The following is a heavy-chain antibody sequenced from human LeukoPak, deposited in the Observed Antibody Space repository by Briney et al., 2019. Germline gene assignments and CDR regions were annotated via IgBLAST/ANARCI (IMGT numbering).Heavy chain of an antibody. V-gene: IGHV4-4*02. CDR3: ARFAYCGGHCWYYFDY. J-gene: IGHJ4*02. CDR1: GGSISSSNW. D-gene: IGHD2-21*02. Sequence: SGTLSLTCAVSGGSISSSNWWSWVRQPPGKGLEWIGEIYHSGSTNYNPSLESRVTISVDTSKNQFSLKLSSVTAADTAVYYCARFAYCGGHCWYYFDYWGQGTLVTVSS. CDR2: IYHSGST.